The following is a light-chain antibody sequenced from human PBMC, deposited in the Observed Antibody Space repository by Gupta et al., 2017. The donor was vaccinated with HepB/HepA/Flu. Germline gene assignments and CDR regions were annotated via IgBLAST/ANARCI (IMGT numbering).Light chain of an antibody. CDR1: QSLSDTY. CDR3: QHYGTSSFT. Sequence: EIVLTQSPGTLSLSPGERVTLSCRASQSLSDTYMAWYQQKPGQAPRLLIFGASSRATGVPDRFSGSGSGTDFTLTSSRLEPEDFAVYYCQHYGTSSFTFGPGTKVDI. V-gene: IGKV3-20*01. CDR2: GAS. J-gene: IGKJ3*01.